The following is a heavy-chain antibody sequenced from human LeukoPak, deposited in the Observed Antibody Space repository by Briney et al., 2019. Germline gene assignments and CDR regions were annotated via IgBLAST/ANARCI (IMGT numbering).Heavy chain of an antibody. CDR2: ISGSGGST. CDR1: GFTFSSYA. Sequence: GGSLRLSCAASGFTFSSYAMSWVRQAPGKGLEWVSAISGSGGSTYYADSVKGRFTISRDNSKNTLYLQMNSLRAEDAAVYYCAKDHNSVEAFSSSPIDYWGQGTLVTVSS. D-gene: IGHD6-13*01. V-gene: IGHV3-23*01. CDR3: AKDHNSVEAFSSSPIDY. J-gene: IGHJ4*02.